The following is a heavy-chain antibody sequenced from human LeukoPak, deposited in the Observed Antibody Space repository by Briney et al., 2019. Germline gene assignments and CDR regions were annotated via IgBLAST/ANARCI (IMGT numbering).Heavy chain of an antibody. Sequence: GGSLRLSCAASGFPFSTYAMNWVRQAPGKGLEWVSALSGGGGDTYYADSVKGRFIISRDNSKNTLYLQMNSLRAEDTAVYFCAKGFIDWFDPWGQGTLVTVSS. CDR1: GFPFSTYA. V-gene: IGHV3-23*01. CDR3: AKGFIDWFDP. J-gene: IGHJ5*02. CDR2: LSGGGGDT.